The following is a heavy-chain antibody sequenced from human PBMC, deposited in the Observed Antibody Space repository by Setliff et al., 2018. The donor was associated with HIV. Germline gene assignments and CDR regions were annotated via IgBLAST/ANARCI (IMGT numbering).Heavy chain of an antibody. D-gene: IGHD6-19*01. V-gene: IGHV4-59*11. Sequence: SETLSLTCTVSGGSITGHYWSWIRQPPGKGPEWIGYISYSGISNYNPSLKSRVTISLDTSKNHLSLQLRSVTAADTAVYYCARPGKQWLVHRNWFDPWGQGTLVTSPQ. CDR3: ARPGKQWLVHRNWFDP. J-gene: IGHJ5*02. CDR1: GGSITGHY. CDR2: ISYSGIS.